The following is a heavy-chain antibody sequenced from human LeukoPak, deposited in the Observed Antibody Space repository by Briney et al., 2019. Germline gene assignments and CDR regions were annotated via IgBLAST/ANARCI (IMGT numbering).Heavy chain of an antibody. J-gene: IGHJ4*02. V-gene: IGHV4-4*07. D-gene: IGHD6-19*01. CDR3: ARGVPISSAWYYFDS. CDR2: VYISGSI. CDR1: AHSISSYY. Sequence: SETLSLTCTVSAHSISSYYWSWIRQPAGKRLEWIGRVYISGSINYNPSLKSRVTMSLDTSKNQFSLKLTSVTAADTAVYYCARGVPISSAWYYFDSWGQGTLVTVSS.